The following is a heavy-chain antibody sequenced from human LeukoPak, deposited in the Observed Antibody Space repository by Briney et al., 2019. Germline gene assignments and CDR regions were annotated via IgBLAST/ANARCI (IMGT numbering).Heavy chain of an antibody. D-gene: IGHD5-18*01. J-gene: IGHJ6*03. CDR1: GGTFSSYA. V-gene: IGHV1-69*04. CDR3: ARVVYSYAGYYYYYYMDV. CDR2: IIPILGIA. Sequence: SAKVSCKASGGTFSSYAISWVRQAPGQGLEWMGRIIPILGIANYAQKFQGRVTITTDESTSTAYMELSSLRSEDTAVYYCARVVYSYAGYYYYYYMDVWGKGTTVTVSS.